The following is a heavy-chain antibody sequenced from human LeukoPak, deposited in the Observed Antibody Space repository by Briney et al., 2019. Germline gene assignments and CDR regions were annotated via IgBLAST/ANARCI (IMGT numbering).Heavy chain of an antibody. CDR2: FNWNGDST. Sequence: PGGSLRLSCAASGFTFDDYGMNWVRQAPGKGLEWVSGFNWNGDSTGYADSVKGRFTISRDNAKNSLYLQMNRLRAEDTALYYCARDYWNSPDYWGQGTLVTVSS. J-gene: IGHJ4*02. CDR3: ARDYWNSPDY. D-gene: IGHD1-7*01. V-gene: IGHV3-20*04. CDR1: GFTFDDYG.